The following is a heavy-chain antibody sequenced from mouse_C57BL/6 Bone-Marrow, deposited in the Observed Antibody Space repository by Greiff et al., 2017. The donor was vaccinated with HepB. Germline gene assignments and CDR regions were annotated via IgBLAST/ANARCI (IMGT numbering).Heavy chain of an antibody. CDR3: AMPEGYFDV. J-gene: IGHJ1*03. Sequence: QVHVKQPGAELVKPGASVKVSCKASGYTFTSYWMHWVKQRPGQGLEWIGRIHPSDSDTNYNQKFKGKATLTVDKSSSTAYMQLSSLTSEDSAVYYCAMPEGYFDVWGTGTTVTVSS. V-gene: IGHV1-74*01. CDR1: GYTFTSYW. CDR2: IHPSDSDT.